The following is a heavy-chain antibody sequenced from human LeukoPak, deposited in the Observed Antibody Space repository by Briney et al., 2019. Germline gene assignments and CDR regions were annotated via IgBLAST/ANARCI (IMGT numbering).Heavy chain of an antibody. CDR2: INPSGGST. D-gene: IGHD3-22*01. V-gene: IGHV1-46*01. Sequence: ASVKVSCKASGYTFTGYYMHWVRPAPGQGLEWMGIINPSGGSTSYAQKFQGRVTMTRDTSTSTVYTELSSLRSEDTAVYYCARDERGSDSSGYFVGNWGQGTLVTVSS. J-gene: IGHJ4*02. CDR3: ARDERGSDSSGYFVGN. CDR1: GYTFTGYY.